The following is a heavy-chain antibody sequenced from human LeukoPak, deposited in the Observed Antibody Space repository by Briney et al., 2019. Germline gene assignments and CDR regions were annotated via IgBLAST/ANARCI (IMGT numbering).Heavy chain of an antibody. CDR1: GYTFTGYY. CDR3: ARGRAAAGTTVGY. V-gene: IGHV1-2*02. Sequence: ASVKVSCKASGYTFTGYYMHWVRQAPGQGLEWMGWINPNSGGTNYAQKFQGRVTMTRDTSISTAYMELSRLRSDDTAVYCCARGRAAAGTTVGYWGQGTLVTVSS. CDR2: INPNSGGT. D-gene: IGHD6-13*01. J-gene: IGHJ4*02.